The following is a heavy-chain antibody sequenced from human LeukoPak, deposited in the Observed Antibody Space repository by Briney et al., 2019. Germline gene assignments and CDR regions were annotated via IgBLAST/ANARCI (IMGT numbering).Heavy chain of an antibody. D-gene: IGHD3-10*02. CDR2: ISSGGGTT. CDR3: AAVPGIIIAGYFAS. CDR1: GFTYSNYA. Sequence: AGGSLRLSCAASGFTYSNYAMNWVRQAPGKGLEWVSGISSGGGTTYYADSVKGRFTISRDNAKNTMILQMNNLRVEDTAVYYCAAVPGIIIAGYFASWGRGTLVAVSA. J-gene: IGHJ4*02. V-gene: IGHV3-23*01.